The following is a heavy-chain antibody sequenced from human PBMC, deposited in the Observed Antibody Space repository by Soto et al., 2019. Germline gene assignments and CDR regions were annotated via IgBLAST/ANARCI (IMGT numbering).Heavy chain of an antibody. V-gene: IGHV4-59*01. J-gene: IGHJ5*02. CDR1: AGSISSYY. Sequence: SETLSLTCTVSAGSISSYYWSWIRQPPGKGLEWIGYIYYSGSTNYNPSLKSRVTISVDTSKNQFSLKLSSVTAADTAVYYCGRDPGSGSYYGWFDPWGQGTLVTVSS. CDR3: GRDPGSGSYYGWFDP. D-gene: IGHD3-10*01. CDR2: IYYSGST.